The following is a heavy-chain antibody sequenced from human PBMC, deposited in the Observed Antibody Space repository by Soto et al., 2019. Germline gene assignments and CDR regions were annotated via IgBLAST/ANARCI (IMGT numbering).Heavy chain of an antibody. D-gene: IGHD6-6*01. V-gene: IGHV3-23*01. CDR1: GFTFSSYA. CDR3: AKAGSSSSHYYMDV. Sequence: EVQLLESGGGLVQPGGSLRLSCAASGFTFSSYAMSWVRQAPGKGLEWVSTVTGNGGRTNYADSVKGRCTISRDNSKNPLYLHMNSLRAEDTAVYYCAKAGSSSSHYYMDVWGKGTTLTVSS. CDR2: VTGNGGRT. J-gene: IGHJ6*03.